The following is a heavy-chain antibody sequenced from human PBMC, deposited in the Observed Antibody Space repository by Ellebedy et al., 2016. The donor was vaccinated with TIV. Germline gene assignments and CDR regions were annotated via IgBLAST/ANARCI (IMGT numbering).Heavy chain of an antibody. J-gene: IGHJ2*01. CDR3: ARKVPAPTTVPPNWYFDL. CDR1: GFTFSSYT. V-gene: IGHV3-21*01. CDR2: ISGSSTYI. D-gene: IGHD4-17*01. Sequence: GESLKISCAASGFTFSSYTMNWVRQAPGKGLEWVSSISGSSTYIYYADSVNGRFAISRDNAKNSLYLQMNRLRAEDTAVYYCARKVPAPTTVPPNWYFDLWGRGTLVTVSS.